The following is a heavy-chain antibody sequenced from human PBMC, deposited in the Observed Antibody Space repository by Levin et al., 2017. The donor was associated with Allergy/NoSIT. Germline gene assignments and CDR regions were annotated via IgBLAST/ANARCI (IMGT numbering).Heavy chain of an antibody. D-gene: IGHD3-16*01. Sequence: GASVKVSCKGSGYSFNTHWIAWVRQMPGKGLEWMGIIYPGDSDTRYSPSFQGRATMSVDKSISTAYLQWRSLRASDTAIYYCAKLRREALRFDAFDIWGQGTMVTVSS. CDR2: IYPGDSDT. CDR1: GYSFNTHW. CDR3: AKLRREALRFDAFDI. V-gene: IGHV5-51*01. J-gene: IGHJ3*02.